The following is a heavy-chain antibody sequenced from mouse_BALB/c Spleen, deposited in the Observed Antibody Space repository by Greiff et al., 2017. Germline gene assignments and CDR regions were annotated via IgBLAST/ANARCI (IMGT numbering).Heavy chain of an antibody. CDR2: IDPANGNT. CDR3: ARCGNYDYYAMDY. D-gene: IGHD2-1*01. Sequence: EVKLMESGAELVKPGASVKLSCTASGFNIKDTYMHWVKQRPEQGLEWIGRIDPANGNTKYDPKFQGKATITADTSSNTAYLQLSSLTSEDTAVYYCARCGNYDYYAMDYWGQGTSVTVSS. J-gene: IGHJ4*01. V-gene: IGHV14-3*02. CDR1: GFNIKDTY.